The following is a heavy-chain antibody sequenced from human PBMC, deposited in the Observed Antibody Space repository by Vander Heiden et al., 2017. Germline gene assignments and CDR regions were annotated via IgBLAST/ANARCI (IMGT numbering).Heavy chain of an antibody. J-gene: IGHJ4*02. V-gene: IGHV3-20*04. D-gene: IGHD3-10*01. Sequence: EEQLVESVGGVVRPGGSLRLSCAASGFSFDDYGMSWVRQAPGMGLQWVSGLNENGDKTGYVDSVKGRFTISRDNARKSLYLQMNSLRVEDTAFYYCARGYGAGPGSFGGDCWGQGTLVTVSS. CDR2: LNENGDKT. CDR1: GFSFDDYG. CDR3: ARGYGAGPGSFGGDC.